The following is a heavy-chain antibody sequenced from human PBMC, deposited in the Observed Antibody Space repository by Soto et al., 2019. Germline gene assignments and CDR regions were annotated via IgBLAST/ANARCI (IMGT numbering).Heavy chain of an antibody. CDR3: ARGQYDIPRRAYYYYYGMDV. CDR2: IYYSGST. Sequence: SETLSLTCTVSGGSISSGDYYWSWIRQPPGKGLEWIGYIYYSGSTYYNPSLKSRVTISVDTSKNQFSLKLSSVTAADTAVYYCARGQYDIPRRAYYYYYGMDVWGQGTTVTVSS. J-gene: IGHJ6*02. D-gene: IGHD3-9*01. CDR1: GGSISSGDYY. V-gene: IGHV4-30-4*01.